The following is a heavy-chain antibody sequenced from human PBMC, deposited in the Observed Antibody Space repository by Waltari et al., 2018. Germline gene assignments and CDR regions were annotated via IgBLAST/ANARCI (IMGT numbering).Heavy chain of an antibody. V-gene: IGHV3-30*18. Sequence: QVQLVESGGGVVQPGRSLRLSCAASGFTFSSSGMHWFRQAPGKGLEWVAVISYDGSNKYYADSVKGRFTISRDNSKNTLYLQMNSLRAEDTAVYYCAKIDGIGWGQGTLVTVSS. CDR2: ISYDGSNK. CDR3: AKIDGIG. J-gene: IGHJ4*02. D-gene: IGHD1-20*01. CDR1: GFTFSSSG.